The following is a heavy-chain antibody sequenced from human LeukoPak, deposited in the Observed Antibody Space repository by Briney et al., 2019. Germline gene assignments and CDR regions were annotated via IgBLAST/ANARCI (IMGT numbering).Heavy chain of an antibody. D-gene: IGHD4-17*01. Sequence: SGGSLRLSCAASGFTFSSYEMNWVRQAPGKGLEWVSYISSSGSTIYYADSVKGRFTISRDNAKNSLYLQMNSLRAEDTAVYYCVSHSVYTVTALFDYWGQGTLVTVSS. CDR3: VSHSVYTVTALFDY. V-gene: IGHV3-48*03. CDR1: GFTFSSYE. J-gene: IGHJ4*02. CDR2: ISSSGSTI.